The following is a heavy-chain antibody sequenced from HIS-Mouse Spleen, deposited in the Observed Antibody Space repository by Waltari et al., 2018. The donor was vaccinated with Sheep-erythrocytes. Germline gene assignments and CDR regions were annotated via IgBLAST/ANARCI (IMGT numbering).Heavy chain of an antibody. V-gene: IGHV3-30*04. J-gene: IGHJ4*02. CDR3: ARARSMMVVVITIDY. Sequence: QVQLVESGGGVVQPGRSLRLSWAASGFPFSRYAMHWVRQAPGKGLEWVAVISYDGSNKYYADSVKGRFTISRDNSKNTLYLQMNSLRAEDTAVYYCARARSMMVVVITIDYWGQGTLVTVSS. D-gene: IGHD3-22*01. CDR1: GFPFSRYA. CDR2: ISYDGSNK.